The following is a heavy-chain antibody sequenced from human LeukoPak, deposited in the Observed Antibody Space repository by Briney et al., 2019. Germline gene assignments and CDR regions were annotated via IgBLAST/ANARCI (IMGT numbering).Heavy chain of an antibody. CDR2: FNPNSGSA. CDR1: GGTFSSYA. CDR3: ARVGRRGATGAFDI. V-gene: IGHV1-8*03. J-gene: IGHJ3*02. D-gene: IGHD1-26*01. Sequence: ASVKVSCKASGGTFSSYAINWVRQATGQGLEWMGWFNPNSGSAGYAQNFQGRVTITGDTSISTAYMELSRLRSDDAAVYYCARVGRRGATGAFDIWGQGTMVTVSS.